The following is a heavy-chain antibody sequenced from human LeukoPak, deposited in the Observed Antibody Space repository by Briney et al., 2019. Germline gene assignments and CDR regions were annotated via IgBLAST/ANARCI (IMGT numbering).Heavy chain of an antibody. V-gene: IGHV3-7*01. D-gene: IGHD6-13*01. CDR2: IKQDGSEK. CDR1: GFTFSSYW. Sequence: PGGSLRLSCAASGFTFSSYWMTWVRQAPGKGLEWVANIKQDGSEKYVDSVKGRFTISRDNAKNSLYLQMNSLRAEDTAVYYCTRDPGTGASAGTFDYWGQGTLVTVSS. CDR3: TRDPGTGASAGTFDY. J-gene: IGHJ4*02.